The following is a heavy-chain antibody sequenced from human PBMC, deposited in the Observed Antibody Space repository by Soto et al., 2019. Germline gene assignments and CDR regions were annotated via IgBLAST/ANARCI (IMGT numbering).Heavy chain of an antibody. V-gene: IGHV4-61*01. Sequence: SSETLSLTCTVSGGSVSSGSYYWSWIRQPPGKGLEWIGYIYYSGSTNYNPSLKSRVTISVDTSKNQFSLKLSSVTAADTAVYYCVKTGWNYYYYGMDVWGQGTTVTVSS. D-gene: IGHD6-19*01. CDR1: GGSVSSGSYY. J-gene: IGHJ6*02. CDR2: IYYSGST. CDR3: VKTGWNYYYYGMDV.